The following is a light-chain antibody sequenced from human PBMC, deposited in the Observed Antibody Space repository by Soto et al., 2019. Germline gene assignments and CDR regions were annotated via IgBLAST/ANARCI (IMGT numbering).Light chain of an antibody. CDR1: QGISDY. V-gene: IGKV1-27*01. CDR2: AAS. CDR3: QKYNSVPLT. Sequence: DIQMTQSPSSLSASVGDRVSITCQASQGISDYLAWYQQKPGKVPKLLIYAASTLQSGVPSRFSGSGSGTDFTLTISSLQPEDVATYYCQKYNSVPLTFGGGTKVEMK. J-gene: IGKJ4*01.